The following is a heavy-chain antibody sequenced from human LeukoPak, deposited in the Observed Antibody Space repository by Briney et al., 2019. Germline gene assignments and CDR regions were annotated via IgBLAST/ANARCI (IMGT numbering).Heavy chain of an antibody. CDR2: INSDGSST. V-gene: IGHV3-74*01. Sequence: GGSLRLSCAASGFTFSYYWMHWVRQAPGKGLVWVSRINSDGSSTSYADSVKGRFTISRDNAKNTLYLQMNSLRAEDTAVYCCARAQWGFGELSYFDYWGQGTLVTVSS. CDR1: GFTFSYYW. D-gene: IGHD3-10*01. CDR3: ARAQWGFGELSYFDY. J-gene: IGHJ4*02.